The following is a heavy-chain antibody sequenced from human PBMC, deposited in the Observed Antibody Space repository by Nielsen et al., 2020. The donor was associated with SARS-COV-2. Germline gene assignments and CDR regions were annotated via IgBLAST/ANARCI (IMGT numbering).Heavy chain of an antibody. D-gene: IGHD6-13*01. Sequence: SETLSLTCTVSAYSISDGYYWGWIRQTLGKGLEWIGNIFHSGSTYYNPSLKSRVTISVDTSKNQFSLNLRSVTAADTAVYYCAKVGGASAGLIDDWGQGTLVAVSS. CDR1: AYSISDGYY. V-gene: IGHV4-38-2*02. CDR3: AKVGGASAGLIDD. CDR2: IFHSGST. J-gene: IGHJ4*02.